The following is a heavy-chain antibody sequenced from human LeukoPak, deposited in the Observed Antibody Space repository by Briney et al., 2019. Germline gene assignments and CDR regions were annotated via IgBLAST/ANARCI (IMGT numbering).Heavy chain of an antibody. V-gene: IGHV4-59*01. Sequence: SETLSLTCTVSGGSISSYYWSWIRKPPGKGLEWIGYIYYSGSTNYNPSLKSRFTISVDTSKNQFSLKLSSVTAADTAVYYCARLSGYYGSGIDYWGQGTLVTVSS. CDR2: IYYSGST. D-gene: IGHD3-10*01. CDR1: GGSISSYY. CDR3: ARLSGYYGSGIDY. J-gene: IGHJ4*02.